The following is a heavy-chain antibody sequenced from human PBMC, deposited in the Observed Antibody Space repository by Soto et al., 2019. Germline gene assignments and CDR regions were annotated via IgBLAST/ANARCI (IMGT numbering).Heavy chain of an antibody. J-gene: IGHJ6*02. CDR2: ISSSGSTI. D-gene: IGHD5-18*01. CDR3: ASGARYSYGWDGMDV. V-gene: IGHV3-11*01. CDR1: GFTFSDYY. Sequence: QVQLVESGGGLVKPGGSLRLSCAASGFTFSDYYMSWIRQAPGKGLEWVSYISSSGSTIYYADSVKGRFTISRDNAKNSRFVKMSRLRAEDTAGDCFASGARYSYGWDGMDVWGQGTTITVSS.